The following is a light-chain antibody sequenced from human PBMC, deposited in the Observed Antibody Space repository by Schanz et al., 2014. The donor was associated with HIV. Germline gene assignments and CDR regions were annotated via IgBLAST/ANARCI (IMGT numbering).Light chain of an antibody. Sequence: QSALTQPPSVSGSPGQSVTISCTGTSSDIGTYNRVSWYQQSPGTAPKLLIYEVSDRPSGIPDRFSGSKSGNTASLTVSGLLAEDEGDYYCSSLAADNTLVFGGGTKLTVL. J-gene: IGLJ2*01. CDR1: SSDIGTYNR. CDR2: EVS. CDR3: SSLAADNTLV. V-gene: IGLV2-18*02.